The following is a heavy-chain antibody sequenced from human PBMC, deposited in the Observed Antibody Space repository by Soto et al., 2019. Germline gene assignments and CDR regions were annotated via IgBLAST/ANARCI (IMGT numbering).Heavy chain of an antibody. CDR3: ARHRHPRGTVGATSPLDP. CDR1: GFTFSNSW. CDR2: HYSGGST. D-gene: IGHD1-26*01. J-gene: IGHJ5*02. V-gene: IGHV3-66*04. Sequence: LRLSCAASGFTFSNSWMHWVRQAPGKGLEWVSVHYSGGSTYYADSVQGRFTISRDKSNNTLSLQMRRVSAEDTAVYFCARHRHPRGTVGATSPLDPWGQGTQVTVSS.